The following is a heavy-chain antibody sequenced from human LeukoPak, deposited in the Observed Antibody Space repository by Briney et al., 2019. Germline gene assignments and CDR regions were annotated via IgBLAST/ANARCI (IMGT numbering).Heavy chain of an antibody. Sequence: SETLSLTCAVYGGSFSGYYWSWIRQPPGKGLEWIGEINHSGSTNYNPSLKSRVTISVDTSKNQFSLKLSSVTAADTAVYYCARGRHSSSWPYYYYYMDVWGKGTTVTVSS. CDR1: GGSFSGYY. CDR3: ARGRHSSSWPYYYYYMDV. D-gene: IGHD6-13*01. V-gene: IGHV4-34*01. J-gene: IGHJ6*03. CDR2: INHSGST.